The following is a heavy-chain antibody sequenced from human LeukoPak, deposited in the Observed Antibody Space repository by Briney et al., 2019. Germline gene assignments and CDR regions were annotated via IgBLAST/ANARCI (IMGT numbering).Heavy chain of an antibody. J-gene: IGHJ4*02. D-gene: IGHD6-19*01. CDR1: GGSFSGYY. V-gene: IGHV4-34*01. CDR3: ARAKYSGFTFDY. CDR2: INHSGST. Sequence: KASETLSLTCAVYGGSFSGYYWRGLEWIGEINHSGSTNYNPSLKSRVTISVDTSKNQFSLKLSSVTAADTAVYYCARAKYSGFTFDYWGRGTLVTVSS.